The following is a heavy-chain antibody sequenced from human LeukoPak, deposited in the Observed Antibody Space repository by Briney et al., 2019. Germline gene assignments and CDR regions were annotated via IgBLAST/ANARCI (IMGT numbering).Heavy chain of an antibody. CDR2: ISWNSGSI. CDR1: GFTFDDYA. D-gene: IGHD4-17*01. V-gene: IGHV3-9*01. Sequence: GRSLRLSCAASGFTFDDYAMHWVRQAPAKGLEGVSGISWNSGSIGYADSVKGRFTISRDNAKNSLYPQMNSLRAEDTALYYCAKDVYGDFHWYFDLWGRGTLVTVSS. J-gene: IGHJ2*01. CDR3: AKDVYGDFHWYFDL.